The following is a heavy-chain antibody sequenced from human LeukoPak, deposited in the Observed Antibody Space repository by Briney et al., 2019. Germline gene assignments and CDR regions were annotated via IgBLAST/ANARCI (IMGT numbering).Heavy chain of an antibody. Sequence: GGSLRLSCAASGFTFSSYAMHWVRQAPGKGLEWVAVISYDGSNKYYADSVKGRLTISRDNSKNTLYLQMNSLRAEDTAVYYCARDYPMVRGVLHWYFDLWGRGTLVTVSS. J-gene: IGHJ2*01. D-gene: IGHD3-10*01. V-gene: IGHV3-30-3*01. CDR3: ARDYPMVRGVLHWYFDL. CDR1: GFTFSSYA. CDR2: ISYDGSNK.